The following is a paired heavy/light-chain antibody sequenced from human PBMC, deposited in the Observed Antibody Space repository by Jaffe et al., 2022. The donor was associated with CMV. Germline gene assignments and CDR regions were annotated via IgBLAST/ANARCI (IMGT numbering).Heavy chain of an antibody. J-gene: IGHJ5*02. Sequence: QVQLVQSGAEVKKPGASVKVSCKASGYTFTSYDINWVRQATGQGLEWMGWMNPNSGNTGYAQKFQGRVTMTRNTSISTAYMELSSLRSEDTAVYYCVMAREDYVWGSYLFSHPYNWFDPWGQGTLVTVSS. CDR1: GYTFTSYD. D-gene: IGHD3-16*02. V-gene: IGHV1-8*01. CDR2: MNPNSGNT. CDR3: VMAREDYVWGSYLFSHPYNWFDP.
Light chain of an antibody. CDR2: GAS. J-gene: IGKJ4*01. Sequence: EIVMTQSPATLSVSPGERATLSCRASQSVSSNLAWYQQKPGQAPRLLIYGASTRATGIPARFSGSGSGTEFTLTISSLQSEDFAVYYCQQYNNWPRTFGGGTKVEIK. V-gene: IGKV3-15*01. CDR1: QSVSSN. CDR3: QQYNNWPRT.